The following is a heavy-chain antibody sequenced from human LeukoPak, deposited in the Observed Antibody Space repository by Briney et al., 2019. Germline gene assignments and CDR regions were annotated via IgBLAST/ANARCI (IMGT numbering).Heavy chain of an antibody. CDR2: IKKDGSEK. V-gene: IGHV3-7*03. J-gene: IGHJ4*02. Sequence: QPGGSLRLSCAASEFTFNRYWMSWVRQAPGKGLEWVANIKKDGSEKYYVDSVKGRFTISRDNAKNSVHVQMNSLRAEDTAVYYCARGLAAPDYWGQGTLVTVSS. D-gene: IGHD6-13*01. CDR1: EFTFNRYW. CDR3: ARGLAAPDY.